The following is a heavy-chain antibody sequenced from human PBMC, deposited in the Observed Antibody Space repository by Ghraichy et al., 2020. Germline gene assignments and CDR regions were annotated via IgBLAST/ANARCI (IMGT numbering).Heavy chain of an antibody. J-gene: IGHJ3*02. CDR1: GFSLSTSGVG. CDR2: IYWDDDK. CDR3: AHSLILPDLYCGGDCYHGGDAFDI. D-gene: IGHD2-21*02. V-gene: IGHV2-5*02. Sequence: SGPTLVKPTQTLTLTCTFSGFSLSTSGVGVGWIRQPPGKALEWLALIYWDDDKRYSPSLKSRLTITKDTSKNQVVLTMTNMDPVDTATYYCAHSLILPDLYCGGDCYHGGDAFDIWGQGTMVTVSS.